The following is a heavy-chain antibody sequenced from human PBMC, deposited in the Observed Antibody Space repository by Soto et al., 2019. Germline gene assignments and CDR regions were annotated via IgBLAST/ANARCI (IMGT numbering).Heavy chain of an antibody. Sequence: GGSLRLSCAASGFTFSTFNMNWVRQAPGKGLEWVSSITNSAYTSYADSVKGRFTISRDNAKNSLYLQMNSLRAEDTAVYYCGLYDALFFDFWGQGALVTASS. CDR1: GFTFSTFN. CDR3: GLYDALFFDF. J-gene: IGHJ4*02. V-gene: IGHV3-21*01. CDR2: ITNSAYT. D-gene: IGHD2-8*01.